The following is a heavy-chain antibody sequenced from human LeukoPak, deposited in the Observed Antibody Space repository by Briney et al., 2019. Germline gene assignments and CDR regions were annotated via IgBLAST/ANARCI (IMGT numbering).Heavy chain of an antibody. J-gene: IGHJ5*02. CDR3: ARGLSLYYDFWSGSGGWFDP. CDR2: IYYSGST. D-gene: IGHD3-3*01. CDR1: GGSISSYY. V-gene: IGHV4-59*01. Sequence: PSETLSLTCTVSGGSISSYYWSWIRQPPGKGLEWIGYIYYSGSTNYNPSLKSRVTISVDTSKNQFSLKLSSVTAADTAVYYCARGLSLYYDFWSGSGGWFDPWGQGTLVTVSS.